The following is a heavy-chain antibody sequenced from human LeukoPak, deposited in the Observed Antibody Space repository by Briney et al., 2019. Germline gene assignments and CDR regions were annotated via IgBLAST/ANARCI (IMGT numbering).Heavy chain of an antibody. CDR3: ARSHPHYSSSWYWGISDNWFDP. CDR1: GYTFTSYD. CDR2: MNPNSGNT. D-gene: IGHD6-13*01. V-gene: IGHV1-8*01. Sequence: ASVKVSCKASGYTFTSYDINWVRQATGQGLEWMGWMNPNSGNTGYAQKFQGRVTMTRNTSISTAYMELSSLRSEDTAVYYCARSHPHYSSSWYWGISDNWFDPWGQGTLVTVSS. J-gene: IGHJ5*02.